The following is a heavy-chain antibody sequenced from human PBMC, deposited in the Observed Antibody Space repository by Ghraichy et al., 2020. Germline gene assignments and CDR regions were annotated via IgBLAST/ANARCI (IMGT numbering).Heavy chain of an antibody. CDR1: GFTVSSNY. Sequence: GESLNISCAASGFTVSSNYMSWVRQAPGKGLEWVSVIYSGGSTYYADSVKGRFTISRDNSKNTLYLQMNSLRAEDTAVYYCAVVVTRLYYFDYWGQGTLVTVSS. D-gene: IGHD2-15*01. J-gene: IGHJ4*02. CDR3: AVVVTRLYYFDY. V-gene: IGHV3-66*01. CDR2: IYSGGST.